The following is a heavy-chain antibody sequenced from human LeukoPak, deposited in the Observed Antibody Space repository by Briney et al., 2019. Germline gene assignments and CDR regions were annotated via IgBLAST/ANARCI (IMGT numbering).Heavy chain of an antibody. CDR3: ARDAAEWSPNLFDY. CDR1: GFTLNDYA. CDR2: INWNGGST. Sequence: GGSLRLSFAAPGFTLNDYALGGARQPPGKGWKGVSGINWNGGSTGYADSVKGRFTISRDNAKNSLYLQMNSLRAEDTALYYCARDAAEWSPNLFDYWGQGTLVTVSS. D-gene: IGHD3-3*01. J-gene: IGHJ4*02. V-gene: IGHV3-20*03.